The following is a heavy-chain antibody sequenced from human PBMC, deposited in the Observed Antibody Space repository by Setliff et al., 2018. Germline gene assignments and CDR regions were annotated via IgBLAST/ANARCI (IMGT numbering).Heavy chain of an antibody. Sequence: GGSLRLSCAASGFTFSTYRMHWVRQAPGKGLGWVATIKQDGSEKFYVDSVKGRFTISRDNAKNSLYLQMNSLRAEDTATYYCARSENCFSTHCSPYDYWGQGTLVTVS. J-gene: IGHJ4*02. D-gene: IGHD2-2*01. CDR3: ARSENCFSTHCSPYDY. CDR1: GFTFSTYR. CDR2: IKQDGSEK. V-gene: IGHV3-7*01.